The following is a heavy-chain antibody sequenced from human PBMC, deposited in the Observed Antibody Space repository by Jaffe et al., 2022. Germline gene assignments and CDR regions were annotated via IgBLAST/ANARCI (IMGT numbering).Heavy chain of an antibody. CDR2: ISAYNGNT. Sequence: QVQLVQSGAEVKKPGASVKVSCKASGYTFTSYGISWVRQAPGQGLEWMGWISAYNGNTNYAQKLQGRVTMTTDTSTSTAYMELRSLRSDDTAVYYCARDRYYWELELGSRDYFDYWGQGTLVTVSS. V-gene: IGHV1-18*01. J-gene: IGHJ4*02. CDR3: ARDRYYWELELGSRDYFDY. D-gene: IGHD1-7*01. CDR1: GYTFTSYG.